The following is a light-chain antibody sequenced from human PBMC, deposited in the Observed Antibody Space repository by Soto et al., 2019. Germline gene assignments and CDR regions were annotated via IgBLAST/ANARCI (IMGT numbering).Light chain of an antibody. CDR2: AAS. J-gene: IGKJ3*01. Sequence: DIQMTQSPSSVSASVGDRVTITCRASQLINNWLAWYQQKPGKAPKLLIYAASTLQSGVPSRFSGSGSGADFTLTISSLQPEDFGTYYCQQANSFPFTFGPGTKVDIK. CDR1: QLINNW. CDR3: QQANSFPFT. V-gene: IGKV1-12*02.